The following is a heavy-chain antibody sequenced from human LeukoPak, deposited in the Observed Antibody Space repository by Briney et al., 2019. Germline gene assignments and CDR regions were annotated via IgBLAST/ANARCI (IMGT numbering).Heavy chain of an antibody. V-gene: IGHV3-66*01. CDR3: ARDQGLRYFDGGAFDI. CDR2: IYSGGTT. Sequence: GGSLRLSCAASGFTFSSYAMSWVRQAPGKGLEWVSVIYSGGTTYYADSVKGRFTISRDNSKNTLYLQMNSLRAEDTAVYYCARDQGLRYFDGGAFDIWGQGTMVTVSS. D-gene: IGHD3-9*01. J-gene: IGHJ3*02. CDR1: GFTFSSYA.